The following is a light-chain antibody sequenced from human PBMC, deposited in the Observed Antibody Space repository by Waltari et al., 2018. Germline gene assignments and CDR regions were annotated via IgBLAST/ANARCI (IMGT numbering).Light chain of an antibody. CDR2: RTD. J-gene: IGLJ3*02. CDR3: ASWDDSLNGHWV. V-gene: IGLV1-44*01. CDR1: ASNIGDNL. Sequence: QSVLTQPPSTSGTPGQRVTISCSGSASNIGDNLVNWYQQLQGKAPKLLIFRTDRRPSGVPDRFSGSKFGTSASLAISGLQSEDEADYFCASWDDSLNGHWVFGGGTKVTVL.